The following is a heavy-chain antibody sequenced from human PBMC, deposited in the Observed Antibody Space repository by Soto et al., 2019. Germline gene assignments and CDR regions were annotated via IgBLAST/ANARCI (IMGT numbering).Heavy chain of an antibody. CDR2: IIPIFGTA. CDR3: ARGPSGWAQFDY. D-gene: IGHD6-19*01. J-gene: IGHJ4*02. Sequence: QVQLVQSGAEVKKPGSSVKVSCTASGGTFSSYAIRWVRQATGQGREWMGGIIPIFGTANYAQKFQGRVTITADESTSTAYMELSSLRSEDTAVYYCARGPSGWAQFDYWGQVTLVTVSS. V-gene: IGHV1-69*12. CDR1: GGTFSSYA.